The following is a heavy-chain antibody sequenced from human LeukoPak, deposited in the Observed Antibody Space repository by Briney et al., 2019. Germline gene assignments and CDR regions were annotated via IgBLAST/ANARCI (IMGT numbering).Heavy chain of an antibody. CDR3: ARASGGNSNY. D-gene: IGHD4-23*01. CDR2: IYYSGST. CDR1: GGSISSFY. V-gene: IGHV4-59*01. J-gene: IGHJ4*02. Sequence: ETLSLTCTVSGGSISSFYWSLIRQPPGKGLEWIGNIYYSGSTNYNPSLNSRVTISVDTSKNQFSLKLSSVTAADTAVYYCARASGGNSNYWGQGTLVTVSS.